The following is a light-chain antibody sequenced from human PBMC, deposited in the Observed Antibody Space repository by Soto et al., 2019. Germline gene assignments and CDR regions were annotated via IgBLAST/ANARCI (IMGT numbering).Light chain of an antibody. CDR1: SSNIGAGYD. CDR3: QSYYSSLSGSV. J-gene: IGLJ3*02. V-gene: IGLV1-40*01. CDR2: GNN. Sequence: QSVLTQPPSVSGAPGQRVTISCTGSSSNIGAGYDVHWYQQLPGTAPKFLIYGNNNRPSGVPDRFSGSKSGTSASLAISGLQAEDEADYYCQSYYSSLSGSVFGGGTKLTVL.